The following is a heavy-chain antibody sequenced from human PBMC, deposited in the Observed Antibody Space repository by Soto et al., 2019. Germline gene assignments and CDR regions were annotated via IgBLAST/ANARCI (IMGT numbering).Heavy chain of an antibody. CDR2: IYYSGST. J-gene: IGHJ3*02. D-gene: IGHD3-10*01. Sequence: SETLSLTCTVSGGSISSYYWSWIRQPPGKGLEWIGNIYYSGSTNYNPSLKSRVTISVDTSKNQFSLKLSSVTAADTAVYYCASEFRRDAFDIWGQGTMVTVSS. V-gene: IGHV4-59*08. CDR3: ASEFRRDAFDI. CDR1: GGSISSYY.